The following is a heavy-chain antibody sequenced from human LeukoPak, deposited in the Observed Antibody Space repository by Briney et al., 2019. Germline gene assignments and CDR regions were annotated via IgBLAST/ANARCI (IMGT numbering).Heavy chain of an antibody. V-gene: IGHV3-23*01. D-gene: IGHD3-10*01. CDR3: AKEIQFGELYYYYYGMDV. J-gene: IGHJ6*04. CDR1: GFTFSSYA. CDR2: ISGSGGST. Sequence: WGSLRLSCAASGFTFSSYAMSWVRQAPGKGLEWVSAISGSGGSTYYADSVKGRFTISRDNSKNTLYLQMNSLRAEDTAVYYCAKEIQFGELYYYYYGMDVWGKGTTVTVSS.